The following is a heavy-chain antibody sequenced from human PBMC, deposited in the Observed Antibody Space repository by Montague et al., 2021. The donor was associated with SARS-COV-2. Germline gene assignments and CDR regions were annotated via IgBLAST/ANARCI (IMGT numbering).Heavy chain of an antibody. CDR3: ARGYDYVWGSYRYLHWFDP. Sequence: SETLSLTCVVSGDSISTDNWWTWVRLPPGKGLEWVGEIYHTGSTKYKPSLKSQVSMSVDKSWNQFSLKLSSVTAAGTAVYYCARGYDYVWGSYRYLHWFDPWGQGTLVTVSS. J-gene: IGHJ5*02. V-gene: IGHV4-4*02. D-gene: IGHD3-16*02. CDR2: IYHTGST. CDR1: GDSISTDNW.